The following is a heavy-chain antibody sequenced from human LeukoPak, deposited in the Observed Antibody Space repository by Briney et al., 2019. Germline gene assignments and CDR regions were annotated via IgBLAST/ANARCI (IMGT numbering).Heavy chain of an antibody. CDR2: ISYDGSNK. Sequence: GRSLRLSCAASGFTFSSYAMHWVRQAPDKGLEWVAVISYDGSNKYYADSVKGRFTISRDNSKNTLYLQMNSLRAEDTAVYYCTRNMSPYSKYYYYGMDVWGQGTTVTVSS. CDR3: TRNMSPYSKYYYYGMDV. V-gene: IGHV3-30-3*01. CDR1: GFTFSSYA. J-gene: IGHJ6*02. D-gene: IGHD2-15*01.